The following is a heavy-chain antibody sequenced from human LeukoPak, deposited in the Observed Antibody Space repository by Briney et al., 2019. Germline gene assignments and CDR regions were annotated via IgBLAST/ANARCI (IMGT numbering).Heavy chain of an antibody. CDR1: GGSFSSDAYY. Sequence: PSETLSLSCAVSGGSFSSDAYYWSWIRPPPGQGLDSFGYLYYSGSTYYNPSLKSRITISVDASKNQFSLKLTSVTAADTAVYFCARGETVTAGFDYWGQGTLVTVSA. V-gene: IGHV4-30-4*01. J-gene: IGHJ4*02. D-gene: IGHD2-21*02. CDR3: ARGETVTAGFDY. CDR2: LYYSGST.